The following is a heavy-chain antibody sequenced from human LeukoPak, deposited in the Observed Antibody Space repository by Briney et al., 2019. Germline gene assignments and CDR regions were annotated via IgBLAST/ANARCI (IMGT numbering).Heavy chain of an antibody. J-gene: IGHJ4*02. CDR2: IIPNGGST. Sequence: ASVKVSCKASGYTFPSYFMHWVRQAPGQGLEWMGIIIPNGGSTTYAQKFQGRVTMGSDTSTTTVYMELSSLRSEDTAVYYCAREVGGFDYWGQGTLVTVSS. D-gene: IGHD1-26*01. CDR1: GYTFPSYF. CDR3: AREVGGFDY. V-gene: IGHV1-46*01.